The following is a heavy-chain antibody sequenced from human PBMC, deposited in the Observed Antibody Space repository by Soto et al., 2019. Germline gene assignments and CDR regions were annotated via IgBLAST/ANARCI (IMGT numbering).Heavy chain of an antibody. Sequence: SETLSLTCTVSGGSISSNIYYWGWIRQPPGKGLEWIGYIYYSGSTNYNPSLKSRVTISVDTSKNQFSLKLSSVTAADTAVYYCARPHGGSSGWDNWFDPWGQGTLVTVSS. CDR2: IYYSGST. D-gene: IGHD6-25*01. CDR3: ARPHGGSSGWDNWFDP. J-gene: IGHJ5*02. CDR1: GGSISSNIYY. V-gene: IGHV4-61*05.